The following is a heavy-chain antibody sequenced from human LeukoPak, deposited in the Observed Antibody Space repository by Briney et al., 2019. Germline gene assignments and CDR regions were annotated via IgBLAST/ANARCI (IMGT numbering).Heavy chain of an antibody. D-gene: IGHD4-17*01. CDR2: INPNSGGT. V-gene: IGHV1-2*04. CDR1: GYTCTGYY. J-gene: IGHJ4*02. CDR3: ARVGDYGDYVFDY. Sequence: ASVKVSCKASGYTCTGYYMHWVRQAPGQGLEWLGWINPNSGGTNYAQKFQGWVTMTRDTSISTAYMELSRLRSDDTAVYYCARVGDYGDYVFDYWGQGTLVTVSS.